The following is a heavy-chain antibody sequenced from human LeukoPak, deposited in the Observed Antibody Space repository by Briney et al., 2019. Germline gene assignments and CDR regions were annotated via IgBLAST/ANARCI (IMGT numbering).Heavy chain of an antibody. Sequence: GRSLRLSCAASSFTFSSFGMHWVRQAPGKGLEWVAVISYDGRNKYYADSVKGRFTISRDNSRNTLYLQMSSLRPEDTAVYYCTKWSGFGDDWGQGTLVTVSS. J-gene: IGHJ4*02. D-gene: IGHD3-10*01. CDR3: TKWSGFGDD. CDR2: ISYDGRNK. CDR1: SFTFSSFG. V-gene: IGHV3-30*18.